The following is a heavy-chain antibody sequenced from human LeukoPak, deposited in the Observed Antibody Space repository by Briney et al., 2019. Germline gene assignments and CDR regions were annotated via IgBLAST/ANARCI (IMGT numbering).Heavy chain of an antibody. D-gene: IGHD4-23*01. J-gene: IGHJ4*02. CDR3: AKDYGGNSYYFDY. Sequence: GRFLRLSCAASGFTFSSYAMPWVRQAPGKGLEWVAVISYDGSNKYYADSVKGRFTISRDNSKNTLYLQMNSLRAEDTAVYYCAKDYGGNSYYFDYWGQGTLVTVSS. V-gene: IGHV3-30-3*02. CDR1: GFTFSSYA. CDR2: ISYDGSNK.